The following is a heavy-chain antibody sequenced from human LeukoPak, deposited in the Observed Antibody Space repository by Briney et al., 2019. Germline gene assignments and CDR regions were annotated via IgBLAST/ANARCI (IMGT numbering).Heavy chain of an antibody. J-gene: IGHJ2*01. CDR1: GGSISSYY. Sequence: SETLSLTCTVSGGSISSYYWGWIRQPPGKGLEWIGYIYYSGSTNYNPSLKSRVTISVDTSKNQFSLKLSSVTAADTAVYYCARHGYPGDRYWYFDLWGRGTLVTVSS. D-gene: IGHD7-27*01. V-gene: IGHV4-59*08. CDR3: ARHGYPGDRYWYFDL. CDR2: IYYSGST.